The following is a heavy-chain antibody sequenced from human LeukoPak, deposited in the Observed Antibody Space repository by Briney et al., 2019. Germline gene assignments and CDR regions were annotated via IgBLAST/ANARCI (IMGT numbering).Heavy chain of an antibody. Sequence: GGSLRLSCAASGFTFTSYGMTWVRQAQGKGLEWVSSISSSSSYIYYADSVKGRFTISRENAKNSVYLQMNNLRGEDTAVYYCLRGAGTGWRFDYWGQGTLVIVSS. D-gene: IGHD6-19*01. V-gene: IGHV3-21*01. CDR1: GFTFTSYG. CDR2: ISSSSSYI. J-gene: IGHJ4*02. CDR3: LRGAGTGWRFDY.